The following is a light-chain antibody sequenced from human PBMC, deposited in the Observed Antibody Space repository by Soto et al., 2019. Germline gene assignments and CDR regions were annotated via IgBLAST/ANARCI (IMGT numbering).Light chain of an antibody. CDR3: SSYRAYSTLWV. J-gene: IGLJ3*02. CDR2: GVS. V-gene: IGLV2-14*01. Sequence: QSVLTQPASVSGSPGQSITISCTGTASDVGNYNYVSWYQQFPGKAPKLIIYGVSNRPSGVSARFSASKSGNTASLSISGLQAEDEADYYCSSYRAYSTLWVFGGGTKVTVL. CDR1: ASDVGNYNY.